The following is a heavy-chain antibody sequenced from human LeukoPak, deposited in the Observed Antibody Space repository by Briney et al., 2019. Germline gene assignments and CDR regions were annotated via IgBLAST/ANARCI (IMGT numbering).Heavy chain of an antibody. J-gene: IGHJ4*02. Sequence: ASVKVSCKASGYTFTGYYMHWVRQAPGQGLEWMGWINPNSGGTNYAQKLQGRVTMTRDTSISTAYMELSRLRSDDTAVYYCARVRVGATSPNFDYWGQGTLVTVSS. CDR1: GYTFTGYY. V-gene: IGHV1-2*02. D-gene: IGHD1-26*01. CDR2: INPNSGGT. CDR3: ARVRVGATSPNFDY.